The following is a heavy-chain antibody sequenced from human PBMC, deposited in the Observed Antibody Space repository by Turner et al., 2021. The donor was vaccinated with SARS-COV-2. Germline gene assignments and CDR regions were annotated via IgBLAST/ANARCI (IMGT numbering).Heavy chain of an antibody. J-gene: IGHJ3*02. Sequence: QLQLQESGPGLVKPSETLSLTCTVSGGSISSSSYYWGWNRQPPGQGLEWIGSIYYSGSTYYNPSLKSRVTTSVDTSKNQFSLKMSSVTAADTAVYYCASTVWLRGAFDIWGQGTMVTVSS. V-gene: IGHV4-39*01. CDR1: GGSISSSSYY. D-gene: IGHD5-18*01. CDR3: ASTVWLRGAFDI. CDR2: IYYSGST.